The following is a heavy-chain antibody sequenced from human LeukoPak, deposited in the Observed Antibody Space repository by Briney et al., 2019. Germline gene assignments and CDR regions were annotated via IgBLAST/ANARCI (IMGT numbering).Heavy chain of an antibody. V-gene: IGHV3-23*01. CDR2: VSGSGGST. Sequence: GGSLRLSCAASGFTFSWYAMSWVRQAPGKGLEWVSAVSGSGGSTYYVDSVKGRFTISRDNSKSTVYLQMNSLRAEDTAVYYCARAPWIQLWAFDYWGQGTLVTVSS. CDR3: ARAPWIQLWAFDY. J-gene: IGHJ4*02. CDR1: GFTFSWYA. D-gene: IGHD5-18*01.